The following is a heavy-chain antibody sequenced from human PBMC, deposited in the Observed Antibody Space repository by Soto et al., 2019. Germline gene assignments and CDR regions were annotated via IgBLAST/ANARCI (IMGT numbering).Heavy chain of an antibody. Sequence: WGSLRLSFAASGCTFSSYSMNWVRQAPGKGLEWVSYISSSSSTIYYADSVKVRFTISRDNAKNSLYLQMNSLRDEDTAVYYCARAYSSSSLSYYGMHXWGQVTRVTVS. V-gene: IGHV3-48*02. CDR1: GCTFSSYS. CDR2: ISSSSSTI. D-gene: IGHD6-6*01. J-gene: IGHJ6*02. CDR3: ARAYSSSSLSYYGMHX.